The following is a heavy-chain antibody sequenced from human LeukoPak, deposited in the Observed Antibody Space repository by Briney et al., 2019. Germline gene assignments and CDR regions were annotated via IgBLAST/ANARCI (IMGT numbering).Heavy chain of an antibody. CDR1: GYTFTSYY. CDR2: INPSGGST. Sequence: ASVKVSCKASGYTFTSYYMYWVRQAPGQGLEWMGIINPSGGSTSYAQKFQGRVTMTRDTSTNTVYMELSSLRSEDTAVYFCARATLSDYCFNYWGQGTLVTVSS. CDR3: ARATLSDYCFNY. J-gene: IGHJ4*02. V-gene: IGHV1-46*01.